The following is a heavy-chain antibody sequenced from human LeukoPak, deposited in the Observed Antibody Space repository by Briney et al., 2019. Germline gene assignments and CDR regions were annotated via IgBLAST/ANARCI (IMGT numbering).Heavy chain of an antibody. Sequence: GGSLRLSCAASGFTFSSYAMSWVRQAPGKGLEWVSAISGSGGSTYYADSVKGRFTISRDNSKNTLYLQMNSLRADDTAVYFCARDSGSGSYSGYWGLGTLVTVSS. CDR2: ISGSGGST. CDR3: ARDSGSGSYSGY. V-gene: IGHV3-23*01. D-gene: IGHD3-10*01. CDR1: GFTFSSYA. J-gene: IGHJ4*02.